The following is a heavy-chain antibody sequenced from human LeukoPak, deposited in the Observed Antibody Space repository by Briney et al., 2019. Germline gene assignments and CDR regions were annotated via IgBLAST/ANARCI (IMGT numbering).Heavy chain of an antibody. V-gene: IGHV3-48*04. CDR1: GFTFSSNW. Sequence: GGSLRLSCAASGFTFSSNWMHWVRQAPGKGLEWVSYISSSGTTIYYADSVKGRFTISRDNAKNSLYLQMSSLRAEDTAVYYCAKALATRHMDVWGQGTTVTVSS. CDR2: ISSSGTTI. CDR3: AKALATRHMDV. J-gene: IGHJ6*02.